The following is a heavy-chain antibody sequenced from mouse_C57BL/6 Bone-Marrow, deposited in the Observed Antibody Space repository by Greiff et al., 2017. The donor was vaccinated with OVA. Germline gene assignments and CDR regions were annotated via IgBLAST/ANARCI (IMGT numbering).Heavy chain of an antibody. CDR1: GYTFTSYW. CDR2: IDPNSGGT. V-gene: IGHV1-72*01. D-gene: IGHD1-1*01. Sequence: QVQLKQPGAELVKPGASVKLSCKASGYTFTSYWMHWVKQRPGRGLEWIGRIDPNSGGTKYNQKFKSKATLTVDKPSSPAYMELSSLTSEDSAVDYCATGVYGSSYDYAMDYWGQGTSVTVSS. CDR3: ATGVYGSSYDYAMDY. J-gene: IGHJ4*01.